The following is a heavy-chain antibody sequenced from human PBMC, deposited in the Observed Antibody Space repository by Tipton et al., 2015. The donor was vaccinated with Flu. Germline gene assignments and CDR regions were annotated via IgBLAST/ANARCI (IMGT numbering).Heavy chain of an antibody. Sequence: TLSLTCTVSGGSISSSSYYWGWIRQPPGRGLEWIGSIYYSGSTYYNPSPKSRVTISVDTSKNQFSLKLSSVTAADTAIYYCARDVSGGILTGYRYFDYWGQGTLVTVSS. CDR2: IYYSGST. V-gene: IGHV4-39*07. CDR1: GGSISSSSYY. J-gene: IGHJ4*02. D-gene: IGHD3-9*01. CDR3: ARDVSGGILTGYRYFDY.